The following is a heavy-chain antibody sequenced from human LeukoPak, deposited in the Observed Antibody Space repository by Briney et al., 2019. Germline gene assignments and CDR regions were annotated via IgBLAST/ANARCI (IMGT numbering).Heavy chain of an antibody. CDR3: ARDRRSTGYYDLDC. V-gene: IGHV4-59*01. CDR1: SGSINNYY. J-gene: IGHJ4*02. Sequence: SGTLSLTRPVSSGSINNYYWSWLRQPPGKGLEWIGYIYYSGSTSYNPSLGSRVTISIDTSKNQFSLKLSSMTAADTAAYYCARDRRSTGYYDLDCWGQGILVTVSS. D-gene: IGHD3-22*01. CDR2: IYYSGST.